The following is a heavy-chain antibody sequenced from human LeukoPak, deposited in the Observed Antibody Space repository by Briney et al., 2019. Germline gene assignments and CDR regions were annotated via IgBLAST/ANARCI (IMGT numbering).Heavy chain of an antibody. CDR3: ARGNLGGYSDTGSYSETYYYNMDV. CDR2: ITSSSSTI. J-gene: IGHJ6*03. Sequence: GGSLRLSCAASGFTFSAYSMNWVRQGPGKGLEWVSYITSSSSTIYYADSVKGRFTISRDNAKNSLYLQMNSLRAEDTAVYYCARGNLGGYSDTGSYSETYYYNMDVWGKGTTVTVSS. V-gene: IGHV3-48*01. CDR1: GFTFSAYS. D-gene: IGHD3-10*01.